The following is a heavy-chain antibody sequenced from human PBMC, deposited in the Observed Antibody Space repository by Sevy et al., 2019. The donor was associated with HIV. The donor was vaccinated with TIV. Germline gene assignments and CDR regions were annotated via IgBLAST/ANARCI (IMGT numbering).Heavy chain of an antibody. V-gene: IGHV3-74*01. J-gene: IGHJ5*02. CDR3: TRGTRGVVQS. CDR1: GFTLSADW. D-gene: IGHD3-10*01. CDR2: INSDGAAT. Sequence: GGSLRLSCAASGFTLSADWMHWDRQTPGKGLVCVSRINSDGAATHYAYSVKGRFIISRDNGKNSLYLQMNSLRVEDTGLYYCTRGTRGVVQSWGQGTLVTVSS.